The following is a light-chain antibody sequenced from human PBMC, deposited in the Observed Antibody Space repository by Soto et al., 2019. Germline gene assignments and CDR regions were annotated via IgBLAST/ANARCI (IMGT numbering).Light chain of an antibody. CDR1: QSVSSSS. CDR2: GTS. CDR3: QRYGSSPLIT. V-gene: IGKV3-20*01. J-gene: IGKJ5*01. Sequence: ETVLTQSPGTLSLSPGERATLSCRASQSVSSSSLAWYQQRPGQAPRLLIYGTSSRATGIPDRFSGSGSGTDLPLPLRRPEPEDFAVYFCQRYGSSPLITFGQGTRLEIK.